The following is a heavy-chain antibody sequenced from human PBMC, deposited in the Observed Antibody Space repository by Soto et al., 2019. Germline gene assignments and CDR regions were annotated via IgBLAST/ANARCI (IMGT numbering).Heavy chain of an antibody. V-gene: IGHV3-9*01. D-gene: IGHD3-3*01. J-gene: IGHJ6*02. CDR3: AKVESYYYYYGMDV. CDR1: GFTFDDYA. Sequence: GGSLRLSCAASGFTFDDYAMRWVRQAPGKGLEWVSGISWNSGSIGYADSVKGRFTISRDNAKNSLYLQMNSLRAEDTALYYCAKVESYYYYYGMDVWGQGTTVTVSS. CDR2: ISWNSGSI.